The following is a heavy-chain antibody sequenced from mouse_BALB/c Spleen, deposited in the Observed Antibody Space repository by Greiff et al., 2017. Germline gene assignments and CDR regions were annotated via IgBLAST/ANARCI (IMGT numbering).Heavy chain of an antibody. CDR2: ISSGGST. J-gene: IGHJ2*01. V-gene: IGHV5-6-5*01. CDR3: ARGHGSSYDYFDY. CDR1: GFTFSSYA. Sequence: EVKLMESGGGLVKPGGSLKLSCAASGFTFSSYAMSWVRQTPEKRLEWVASISSGGSTYCPDSVKGRFTISRDNARNILYLQMSSLRSEDTAMYYCARGHGSSYDYFDYWGQGTTLTVSS. D-gene: IGHD1-1*01.